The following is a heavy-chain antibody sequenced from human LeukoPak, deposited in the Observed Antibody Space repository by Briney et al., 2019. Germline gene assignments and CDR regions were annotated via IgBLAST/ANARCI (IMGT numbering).Heavy chain of an antibody. CDR2: INPNSGGA. V-gene: IGHV1-2*02. CDR1: GYTFTGYY. J-gene: IGHJ4*02. D-gene: IGHD3-3*01. CDR3: ARGTTILGVAPPDY. Sequence: GSVKVSCKASGYTFTGYYIHWVRQAPGQGLEWMGWINPNSGGANYAQKFQGSITMTRDTSISTAYMELSRLRSDDTAVYYCARGTTILGVAPPDYWGQGTLVTVSS.